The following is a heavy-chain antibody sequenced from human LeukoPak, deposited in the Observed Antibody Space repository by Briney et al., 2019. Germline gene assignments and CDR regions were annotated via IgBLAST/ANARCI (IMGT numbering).Heavy chain of an antibody. D-gene: IGHD2-15*01. V-gene: IGHV3-48*03. CDR3: ARSYCSGGSCYVGYYYYYMDV. Sequence: GGSLRLSCAASGFTFSSYEMNWVRQAPGKGLEWVSYISSSGSTIYYADSVKGRFTISRDNAKDSLYLQVNSLRAEDTALYYCARSYCSGGSCYVGYYYYYMDVWGKGTTVTVSS. J-gene: IGHJ6*03. CDR2: ISSSGSTI. CDR1: GFTFSSYE.